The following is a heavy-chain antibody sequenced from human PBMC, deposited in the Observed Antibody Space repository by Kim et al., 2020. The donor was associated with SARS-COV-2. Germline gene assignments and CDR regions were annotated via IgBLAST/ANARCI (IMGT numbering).Heavy chain of an antibody. Sequence: RGRFTISRDTAKNALYLQMTSLRAEDTAVYYCARVVPAAAVDYYYYGMDVWGQGTTVTVSS. CDR3: ARVVPAAAVDYYYYGMDV. D-gene: IGHD2-2*01. J-gene: IGHJ6*02. V-gene: IGHV3-11*01.